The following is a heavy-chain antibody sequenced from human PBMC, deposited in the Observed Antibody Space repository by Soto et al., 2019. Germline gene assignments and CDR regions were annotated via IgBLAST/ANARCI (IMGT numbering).Heavy chain of an antibody. J-gene: IGHJ5*02. V-gene: IGHV4-30-4*01. Sequence: SETLSLTCTVSGDSISGGNHYWSWIRQPPGKGLEWIGYIFYSGTAYYNPSLKSRLTISVDTSKNQFSLKLSSVTAADTAVYYCARTDYGTAYFDPWGQGSLVTVSS. CDR1: GDSISGGNHY. CDR3: ARTDYGTAYFDP. D-gene: IGHD3-10*01. CDR2: IFYSGTA.